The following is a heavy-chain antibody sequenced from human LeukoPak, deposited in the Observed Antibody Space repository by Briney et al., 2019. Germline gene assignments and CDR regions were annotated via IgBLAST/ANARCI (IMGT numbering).Heavy chain of an antibody. Sequence: QAGGSLRLSCAASGFTFSGSAMHWVRQASGKGLEWVGRIRSKANSYATAYAASVKGRFTISRDDSKNTAYLQMNSLKTEDTAVYYCTRHETGESVKGNYYYYMDVWGKGTTVTVSS. J-gene: IGHJ6*03. D-gene: IGHD3-9*01. CDR2: IRSKANSYAT. CDR3: TRHETGESVKGNYYYYMDV. V-gene: IGHV3-73*01. CDR1: GFTFSGSA.